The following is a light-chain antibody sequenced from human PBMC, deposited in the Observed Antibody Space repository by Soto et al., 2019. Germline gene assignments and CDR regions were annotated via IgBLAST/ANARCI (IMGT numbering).Light chain of an antibody. CDR2: EVS. Sequence: QSALAQPASVSGSPGQSITISCAGTSSDVADYKYVSWYQQHPGKAPKLMIYEVSNRPSGASNRFSGSKSGNTAPLTISGLQPEDEADYYCSSYTRSTTLLFGGGTKVTVL. CDR3: SSYTRSTTLL. J-gene: IGLJ2*01. V-gene: IGLV2-14*01. CDR1: SSDVADYKY.